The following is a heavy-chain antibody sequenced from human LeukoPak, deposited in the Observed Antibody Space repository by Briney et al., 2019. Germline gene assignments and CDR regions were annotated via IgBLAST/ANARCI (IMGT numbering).Heavy chain of an antibody. Sequence: SETLSLTCTVSGGSISSGSYSWNWIRQPAGKGLEWIGRIYTSGSTNYNPSLKSRLTISVDTSKNQFSLKLSSVTAADTAVYYCARAEWGLDDAFDIWGQGTMVTVSS. V-gene: IGHV4-61*02. CDR3: ARAEWGLDDAFDI. CDR1: GGSISSGSYS. CDR2: IYTSGST. D-gene: IGHD1-26*01. J-gene: IGHJ3*02.